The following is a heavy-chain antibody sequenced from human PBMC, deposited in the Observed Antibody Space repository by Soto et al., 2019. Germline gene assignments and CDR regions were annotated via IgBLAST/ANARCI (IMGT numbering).Heavy chain of an antibody. V-gene: IGHV1-69*02. Sequence: QVQLVQSGAEVKKPGSSVKVSCKASGGTFSSYTISWVRQAPGQGLEWMGRIIPILGIANYAQKFQGRVTITADTSTSTAWMGLSGLRSEDTAVYYCAGLGGSDDFLTGGGYYYGMDVWGQGTTVTVSS. CDR1: GGTFSSYT. J-gene: IGHJ6*02. CDR2: IIPILGIA. CDR3: AGLGGSDDFLTGGGYYYGMDV. D-gene: IGHD3-9*01.